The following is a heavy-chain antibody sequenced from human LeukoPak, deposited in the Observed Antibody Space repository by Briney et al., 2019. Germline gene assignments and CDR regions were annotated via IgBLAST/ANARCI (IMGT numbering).Heavy chain of an antibody. V-gene: IGHV1-24*01. J-gene: IGHJ4*02. CDR1: GYTLTELS. Sequence: ASVKVSRKVSGYTLTELSMHWVRQAPGKGLEWMGGFDPEDGETIYAQKFQGRVTMTEDTSTDTAYMELSSLRSEDTAVYYCATDRRVDGSGYDSLFDYWGQGTLVTVSS. D-gene: IGHD5-12*01. CDR3: ATDRRVDGSGYDSLFDY. CDR2: FDPEDGET.